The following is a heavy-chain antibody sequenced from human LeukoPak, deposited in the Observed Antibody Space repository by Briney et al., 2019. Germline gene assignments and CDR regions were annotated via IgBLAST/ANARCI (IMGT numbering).Heavy chain of an antibody. Sequence: SVKVSCKASGGTFSSYAISWVRQAPGQGLQWMGGIIPIFGTANYAQKFQGRVRITADESTSTAYMELSSLRSEDTAVYYCATRIAVAGVDYWGQGTLVTVSS. J-gene: IGHJ4*02. V-gene: IGHV1-69*13. CDR2: IIPIFGTA. CDR1: GGTFSSYA. D-gene: IGHD6-19*01. CDR3: ATRIAVAGVDY.